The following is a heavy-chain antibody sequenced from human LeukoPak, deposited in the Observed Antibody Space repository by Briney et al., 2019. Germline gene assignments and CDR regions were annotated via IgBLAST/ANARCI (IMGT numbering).Heavy chain of an antibody. Sequence: PSETLSLTCTVSGDSISSSYWSWIRQPVGKGLEYTGRIHTSGSTNFNPSLKSRVTMSVDTSKNQFSLKLSSVTAADTAVYYCAKEGVLAPATLDYWGQGTLVIVSS. V-gene: IGHV4-4*07. CDR3: AKEGVLAPATLDY. J-gene: IGHJ4*02. D-gene: IGHD3-3*02. CDR1: GDSISSSY. CDR2: IHTSGST.